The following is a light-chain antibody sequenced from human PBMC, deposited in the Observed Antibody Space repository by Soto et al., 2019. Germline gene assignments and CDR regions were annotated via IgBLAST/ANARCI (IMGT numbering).Light chain of an antibody. Sequence: EIVLTQSPGTLSLSPGERATLSCRASQSVSSRLAWYQHRTDQAPTLLISGASSRASGVPVRFSGSGSGTYFTLTISRLQPEDFAVYYCQQYGGSPITFGQGTRLEIK. J-gene: IGKJ5*01. CDR1: QSVSSR. CDR2: GAS. CDR3: QQYGGSPIT. V-gene: IGKV3-20*01.